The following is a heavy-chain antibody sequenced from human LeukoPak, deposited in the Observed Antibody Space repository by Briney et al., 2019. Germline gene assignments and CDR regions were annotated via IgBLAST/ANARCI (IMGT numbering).Heavy chain of an antibody. CDR2: IKQDGSEK. CDR3: ARDLADYYDSSGYFY. D-gene: IGHD3-22*01. V-gene: IGHV3-7*01. Sequence: LPGGSLRLSCAASGFTFSSYWMSRVRQAPGKGLEWVANIKQDGSEKYYVDSVKGRFTISRDNAKNSLYLQMNSLRAEDTAVYYCARDLADYYDSSGYFYWGQGTLVTVSS. CDR1: GFTFSSYW. J-gene: IGHJ4*02.